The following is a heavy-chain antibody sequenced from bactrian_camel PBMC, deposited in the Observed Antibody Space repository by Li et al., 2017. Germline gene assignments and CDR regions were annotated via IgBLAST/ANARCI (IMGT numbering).Heavy chain of an antibody. J-gene: IGHJ4*01. CDR2: LYRRGGST. V-gene: IGHV3S1*01. CDR1: GYTYSSYC. CDR3: AVMRSAGDCSISGFEGFARTPYEFMY. D-gene: IGHD1*01. Sequence: QVQLVESGGGSVQAGGSLRLSCVASGYTYSSYCMGWFRQYPGKEREGVAALYRRGGSTYHSDDVKGRFTISRDNAKNTLSLQMSSLKFGDTAMYYCAVMRSAGDCSISGFEGFARTPYEFMYWGQGTQVTVS.